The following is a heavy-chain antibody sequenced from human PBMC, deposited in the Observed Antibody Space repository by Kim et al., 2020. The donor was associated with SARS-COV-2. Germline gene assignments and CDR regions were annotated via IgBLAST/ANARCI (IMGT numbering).Heavy chain of an antibody. Sequence: SETLSLTCTVSGGSISSSSYYWGWIRQPPGKGLECIGSIYYSGSTYYNPSLKSRVTISVDTSKNQFSLKLSSVTAADTAVYYCARVRSREHDYWGQGTLVTVSS. CDR3: ARVRSREHDY. D-gene: IGHD6-13*01. V-gene: IGHV4-39*07. J-gene: IGHJ4*02. CDR2: IYYSGST. CDR1: GGSISSSSYY.